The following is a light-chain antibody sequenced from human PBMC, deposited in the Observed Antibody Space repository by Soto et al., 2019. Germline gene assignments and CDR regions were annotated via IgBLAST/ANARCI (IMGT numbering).Light chain of an antibody. CDR1: SSDVGAYNS. CDR3: CSSAPESTYV. V-gene: IGLV2-23*01. Sequence: QSALAQPASVSGSPGQSITISCTGTSSDVGAYNSVSWYQQHPHKAPQVIIYKGTQRPSGISNRFSGSTSGTVASLTISGLQADDEADYFCCSSAPESTYVFGTGTQLTVL. J-gene: IGLJ1*01. CDR2: KGT.